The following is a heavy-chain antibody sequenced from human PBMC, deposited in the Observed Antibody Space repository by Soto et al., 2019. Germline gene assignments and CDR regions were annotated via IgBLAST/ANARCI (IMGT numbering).Heavy chain of an antibody. CDR1: GFTVSSNY. CDR2: IYSGGST. Sequence: VQLVETGGGLIQPGGSLRLSCAASGFTVSSNYMSWVRQAPGKGLEWVSVIYSGGSTYYADSVKGRFTTSRDNSKNTQYLQMNSLRAEDTAVYYCAREGSSGWYGDAFDIWGQGTMVTVSS. J-gene: IGHJ3*02. V-gene: IGHV3-53*02. CDR3: AREGSSGWYGDAFDI. D-gene: IGHD6-19*01.